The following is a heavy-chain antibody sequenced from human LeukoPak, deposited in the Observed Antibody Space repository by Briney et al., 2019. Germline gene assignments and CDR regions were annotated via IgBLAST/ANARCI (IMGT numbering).Heavy chain of an antibody. CDR2: ISSSSSYI. CDR3: ARDADYYDSSGEGSFDY. V-gene: IGHV3-21*01. Sequence: PGGSLRLSCAASGFTFSSYSMNWVRQAPGKGLEWVSSISSSSSYIYYADSVKGRFTISRDNAKNSLYLQMSSLRAEDTAVYYCARDADYYDSSGEGSFDYWGQGTLVTVSS. J-gene: IGHJ4*02. D-gene: IGHD3-22*01. CDR1: GFTFSSYS.